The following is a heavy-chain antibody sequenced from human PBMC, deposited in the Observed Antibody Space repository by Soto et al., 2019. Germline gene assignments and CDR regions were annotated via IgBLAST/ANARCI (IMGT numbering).Heavy chain of an antibody. CDR1: GCTFSTSG. D-gene: IGHD2-15*01. V-gene: IGHV1-18*01. CDR2: ISTYNGDT. J-gene: IGHJ6*02. CDR3: ARAGAAPYYYYGMDV. Sequence: QVQLVQSGAEVRKPGASVKVSCKASGCTFSTSGMSWLRQAPGQGLEWMGWISTYNGDTNDAPKFQDRVTMTSDTSTSTVYMELRSLRSDDTAVYYCARAGAAPYYYYGMDVWGQGTRVTVSS.